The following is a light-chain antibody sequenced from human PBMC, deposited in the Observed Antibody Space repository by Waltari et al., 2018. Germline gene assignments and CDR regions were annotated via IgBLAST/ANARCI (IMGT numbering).Light chain of an antibody. J-gene: IGKJ2*03. CDR2: MAS. CDR3: QQHDHSPYS. V-gene: IGKV1-33*01. CDR1: QGISNW. Sequence: DIQMTQSPSSLSASVGDRVTITCRATQGISNWLAWYQQKPGKSPKLLIYMASNLETGVPSRFSGSGSGTDFTLTISSLQPEDIATYYCQQHDHSPYSCGQGTKVEIK.